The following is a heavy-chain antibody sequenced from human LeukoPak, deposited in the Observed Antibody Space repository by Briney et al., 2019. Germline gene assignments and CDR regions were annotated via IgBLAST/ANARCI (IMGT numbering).Heavy chain of an antibody. Sequence: QTLSLTCAISGDSVSSNSAAWNWIRQSPSRGLEWLGRTYYRSKWYNDYAVSVKSRITINPDTSKNQFSLQLNSVTPEDTAVYYCAREKWTGTSWETVDAFDIWGQGTMVTVSS. CDR2: TYYRSKWYN. CDR3: AREKWTGTSWETVDAFDI. J-gene: IGHJ3*02. CDR1: GDSVSSNSAA. D-gene: IGHD1-7*01. V-gene: IGHV6-1*01.